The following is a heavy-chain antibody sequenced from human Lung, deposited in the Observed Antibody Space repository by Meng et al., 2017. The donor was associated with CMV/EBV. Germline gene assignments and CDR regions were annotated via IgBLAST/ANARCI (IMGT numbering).Heavy chain of an antibody. J-gene: IGHJ4*02. CDR1: GYTFTGYY. D-gene: IGHD1-26*01. V-gene: IGHV1-2*02. CDR2: INPNSGGT. Sequence: ASVKVSCKASGYTFTGYYMHWVRQAPGQGLEWMGWINPNSGGTNYAQKFQGRVTMTRDTSISTAYMELSRLRSDDTALYYCARDRYIRVGAPGDYWGQGTLVTVSS. CDR3: ARDRYIRVGAPGDY.